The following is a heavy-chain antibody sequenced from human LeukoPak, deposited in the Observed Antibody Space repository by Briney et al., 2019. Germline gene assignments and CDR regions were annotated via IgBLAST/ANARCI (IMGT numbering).Heavy chain of an antibody. D-gene: IGHD5-12*01. CDR2: ISWNSGSI. Sequence: PGGSLRLSCAASGFTFDDYAMHWVRQAPGKGLEWVSDISWNSGSIGYADSVKGRFTISRDNAKNSLYLQMNSLRAEDTALYYCAKVHSGYDFNWYFDPWGRGTLVTVSS. CDR3: AKVHSGYDFNWYFDP. CDR1: GFTFDDYA. J-gene: IGHJ2*01. V-gene: IGHV3-9*01.